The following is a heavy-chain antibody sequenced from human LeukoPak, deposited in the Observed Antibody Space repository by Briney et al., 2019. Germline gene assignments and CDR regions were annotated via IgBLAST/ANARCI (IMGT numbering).Heavy chain of an antibody. CDR3: ARDRFAAAMDSSTFDI. CDR2: IYMSGST. V-gene: IGHV4-4*07. D-gene: IGHD6-25*01. J-gene: IGHJ3*02. Sequence: SGSLSLTCTVFGGSVCSFLWSCVRQPAGEGLEWWGRIYMSGSTGYNPSLKSRVTISVAKSKSQLSLKLSSVPAADTAVYFSARDRFAAAMDSSTFDIWGPGTMVTVSS. CDR1: GGSVCSFL.